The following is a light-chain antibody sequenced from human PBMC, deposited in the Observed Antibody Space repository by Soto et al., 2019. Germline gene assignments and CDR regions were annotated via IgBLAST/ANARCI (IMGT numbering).Light chain of an antibody. CDR2: DAS. CDR3: QQRSNWPWT. CDR1: QSFSSY. J-gene: IGKJ1*01. V-gene: IGKV3-11*01. Sequence: EIVLTQFPVTLSLSPGERATLSCRASQSFSSYLTLYQQKPGQAPRLLIYDASNRATGIPARFSGSGSGTDFTLTISNLEPEDFAVYYCQQRSNWPWTFGQGTKVEIK.